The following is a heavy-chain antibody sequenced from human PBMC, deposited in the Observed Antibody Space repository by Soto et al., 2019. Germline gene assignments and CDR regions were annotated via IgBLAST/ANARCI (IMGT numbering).Heavy chain of an antibody. CDR3: AKAKWEIRTTEF. Sequence: GGSLRLSCVASGFTFSSYWMSWVRQAPGKGLEWVANIKQDGSEKYYVDSVKGRFTISRDNSKSTLYLQMNSLITEDTAVYYCAKAKWEIRTTEFWGQGTLVTVSS. CDR1: GFTFSSYW. J-gene: IGHJ4*02. CDR2: IKQDGSEK. V-gene: IGHV3-7*01. D-gene: IGHD1-26*01.